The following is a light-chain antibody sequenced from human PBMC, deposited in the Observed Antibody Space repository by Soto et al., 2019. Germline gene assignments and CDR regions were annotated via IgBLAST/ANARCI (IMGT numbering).Light chain of an antibody. CDR2: AAS. Sequence: DIQMTQSPSSLSASVGDRVTITCRASQSISSYLNWYQQKPGKAPKLLIYAASSLQSGVPSRFSGSGSGTDFTLTISSLQPEDFATYYCQQIYSTLPFTFGPGTKVDIK. CDR3: QQIYSTLPFT. J-gene: IGKJ3*01. V-gene: IGKV1-39*01. CDR1: QSISSY.